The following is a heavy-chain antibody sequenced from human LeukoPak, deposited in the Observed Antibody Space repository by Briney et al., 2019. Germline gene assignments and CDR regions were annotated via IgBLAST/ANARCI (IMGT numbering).Heavy chain of an antibody. CDR3: AGVIYYTSDAFDI. D-gene: IGHD3-22*01. CDR2: INSDGSTT. CDR1: GFTFSSYW. Sequence: PGGSLRLSCAASGFTFSSYWMHWVRQAPGKGPVWVSRINSDGSTTNYADSVKGRFTISRDNAKNTLYLQMNSLGVEDTAVYYCAGVIYYTSDAFDIWGQGTMVTVSS. V-gene: IGHV3-74*01. J-gene: IGHJ3*02.